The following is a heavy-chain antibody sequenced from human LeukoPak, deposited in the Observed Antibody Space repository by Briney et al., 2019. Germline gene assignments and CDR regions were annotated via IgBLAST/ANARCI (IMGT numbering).Heavy chain of an antibody. D-gene: IGHD3-3*01. CDR2: ISGSGGST. V-gene: IGHV3-23*01. J-gene: IGHJ6*02. CDR1: GFTFSSYA. Sequence: GGSLRLSCAASGFTFSSYAMSWVRQAPGKGLEWVSAISGSGGSTYYADSVKGRFTISRDNSKNTLYLQMNSLRAEDTAVYYCESTTYYDFWSGYSPPYGMDVWGQGTTVTVSS. CDR3: ESTTYYDFWSGYSPPYGMDV.